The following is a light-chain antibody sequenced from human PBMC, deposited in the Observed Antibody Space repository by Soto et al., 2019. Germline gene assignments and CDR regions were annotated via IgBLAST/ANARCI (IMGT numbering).Light chain of an antibody. Sequence: QSALTQPASVSRSPGQSITISCTGTSSDVGAYDFVSWYQQHPDKAPKLMIYEVRGRPSGVSNRFSGSKSFNTATLTISGLQAEDEADYYCSSHTTRNTRVFGTGTKLTVL. CDR3: SSHTTRNTRV. CDR2: EVR. V-gene: IGLV2-14*03. CDR1: SSDVGAYDF. J-gene: IGLJ1*01.